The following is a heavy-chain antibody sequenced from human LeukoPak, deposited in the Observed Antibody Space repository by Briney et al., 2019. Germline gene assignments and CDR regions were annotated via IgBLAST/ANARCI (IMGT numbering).Heavy chain of an antibody. CDR1: GFTVSNTW. Sequence: GGSLRLSCAASGFTVSNTWMSWVGQAPGKGLEGVGRIKSKTDDGTADYAGPVKGRFTIPRDDSKNTLYLQMNSLKTEDTAVYYCTTALQTSKQAYWGQGTLVTVSS. CDR2: IKSKTDDGTA. CDR3: TTALQTSKQAY. V-gene: IGHV3-15*01. D-gene: IGHD1/OR15-1a*01. J-gene: IGHJ4*02.